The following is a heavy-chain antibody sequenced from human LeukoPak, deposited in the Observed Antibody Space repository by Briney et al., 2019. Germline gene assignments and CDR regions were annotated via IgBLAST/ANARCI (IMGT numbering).Heavy chain of an antibody. V-gene: IGHV4-59*01. D-gene: IGHD2-8*01. J-gene: IGHJ3*02. CDR2: IYYSGST. CDR1: RGSMRSYY. Sequence: SETLSLTCTVSRGSMRSYYWVWIRQPPGKGLEWIGYIYYSGSTDYNPSLKSRVTISVDTSKNQFSLKMSSVTAADTAVYYCARAPNGIGAFHIWGPGTMVTVSS. CDR3: ARAPNGIGAFHI.